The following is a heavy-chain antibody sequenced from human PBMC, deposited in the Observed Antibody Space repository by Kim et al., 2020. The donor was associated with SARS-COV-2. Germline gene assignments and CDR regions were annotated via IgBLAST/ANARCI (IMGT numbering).Heavy chain of an antibody. Sequence: GGSLRLSCAASGFSFSRYPMHWVRQAPGKGLDWVAVISFDGKVKYYAYSVTGRFTISRHDSENTLYLQMNSLKPEDTAICYCARDPLRCHGDWFDSWGRGASCTVSS. CDR2: ISFDGKVK. D-gene: IGHD4-17*01. CDR1: GFSFSRYP. CDR3: ARDPLRCHGDWFDS. V-gene: IGHV3-30*04. J-gene: IGHJ5*01.